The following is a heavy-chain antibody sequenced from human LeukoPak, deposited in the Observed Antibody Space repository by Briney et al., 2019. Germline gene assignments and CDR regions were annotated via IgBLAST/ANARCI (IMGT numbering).Heavy chain of an antibody. CDR3: ARVYNSYYYYMDV. Sequence: ASVKVSCKASGYTFGIYGIAWVRQAPGQGLEWMGWIATYNGKTDYAQNLQGRVTMTTDLSTGTAYMELRSLRSDDTAVYYCARVYNSYYYYMDVWGKGTPVTVSS. J-gene: IGHJ6*03. D-gene: IGHD1-14*01. V-gene: IGHV1-18*01. CDR2: IATYNGKT. CDR1: GYTFGIYG.